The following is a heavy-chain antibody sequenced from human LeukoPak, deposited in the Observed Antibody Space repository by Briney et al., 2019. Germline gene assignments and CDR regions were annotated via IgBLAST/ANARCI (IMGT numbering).Heavy chain of an antibody. V-gene: IGHV3-48*03. J-gene: IGHJ4*02. D-gene: IGHD3-10*01. CDR2: ISSSGSTI. CDR3: ARDWKVRGVIIPFDY. Sequence: GGSLRLSCAASGFTFSSYEMNWVRQAPGKGLEWVSYISSSGSTIYYADSVKGRFTISRDKAKNSLYLQMNSLRAEDTGVYYCARDWKVRGVIIPFDYWGQGTLVTVSS. CDR1: GFTFSSYE.